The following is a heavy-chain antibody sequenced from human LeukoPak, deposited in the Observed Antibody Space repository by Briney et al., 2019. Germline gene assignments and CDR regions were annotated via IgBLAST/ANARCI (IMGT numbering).Heavy chain of an antibody. D-gene: IGHD2-2*01. V-gene: IGHV1-69*01. Sequence: SXXVSCKASGGTFRSYAISWVRQARGQGREWMGGIIPIFGTANYAQKFQGRVTITADESKSRAYMELSSLRSEYTAVYYCAECSSTSCYFGNILNMAFDIWGQGTMVTVSS. CDR3: AECSSTSCYFGNILNMAFDI. CDR1: GGTFRSYA. CDR2: IIPIFGTA. J-gene: IGHJ3*02.